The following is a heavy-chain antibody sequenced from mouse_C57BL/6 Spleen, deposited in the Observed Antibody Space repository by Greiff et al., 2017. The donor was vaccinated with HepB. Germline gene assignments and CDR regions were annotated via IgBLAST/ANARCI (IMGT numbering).Heavy chain of an antibody. CDR1: GYAFSSYW. Sequence: QVQLQQSGAELVKPGASVKISCKASGYAFSSYWMNWVKQRPGKGLEWIGQIYPGDGDTNYNGKFKGKATLTADKSSSTAYMQLSSLTSEDSAVYFCARRSYYGKWYFDVWGTGTTVTVSS. D-gene: IGHD2-1*01. V-gene: IGHV1-80*01. CDR3: ARRSYYGKWYFDV. CDR2: IYPGDGDT. J-gene: IGHJ1*03.